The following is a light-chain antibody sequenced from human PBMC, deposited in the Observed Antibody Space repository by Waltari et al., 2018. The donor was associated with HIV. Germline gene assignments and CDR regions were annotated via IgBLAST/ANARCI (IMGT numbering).Light chain of an antibody. Sequence: QSALTQPASVSGSRGQSITISCTGISSDVGSHNLVSWYQKHPGKAPKVMIFEGSKRPSGVSNRFSGSKSGNTASPTISGLQAEDEADYYCCSYAGSSSLVVFGGGTKLTVL. J-gene: IGLJ2*01. V-gene: IGLV2-23*01. CDR1: SSDVGSHNL. CDR2: EGS. CDR3: CSYAGSSSLVV.